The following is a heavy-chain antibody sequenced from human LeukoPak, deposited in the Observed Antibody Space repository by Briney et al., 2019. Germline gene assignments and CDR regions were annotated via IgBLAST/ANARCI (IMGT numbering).Heavy chain of an antibody. CDR2: IFYSGST. Sequence: SETLSLTCSVSGGSIRSGDYYWSWFRQPPGKDLEWIGFIFYSGSTDFNPSLKRRVTISLDTSENQFSLRLSSVTAADTAVYYCARGLWLKYYFDYWGLGTLVTVSS. CDR1: GGSIRSGDYY. J-gene: IGHJ4*02. CDR3: ARGLWLKYYFDY. V-gene: IGHV4-30-4*01. D-gene: IGHD6-19*01.